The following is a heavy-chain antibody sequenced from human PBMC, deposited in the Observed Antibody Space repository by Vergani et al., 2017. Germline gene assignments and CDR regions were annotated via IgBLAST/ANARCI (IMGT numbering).Heavy chain of an antibody. V-gene: IGHV3-30*02. CDR2: IRYDGSNK. CDR3: AKDLGGAVAGIGGYFDY. CDR1: GFTVSSYG. Sequence: VQLVETGGGLIQPGGSLRLSCAASGFTVSSYGMHWVRQAPGKGLEWVAFIRYDGSNKYYADSVKGRFTISRDNSKNTLYLQMNSLRAEDTAVYYCAKDLGGAVAGIGGYFDYWGQGTLVTVSS. D-gene: IGHD6-19*01. J-gene: IGHJ4*02.